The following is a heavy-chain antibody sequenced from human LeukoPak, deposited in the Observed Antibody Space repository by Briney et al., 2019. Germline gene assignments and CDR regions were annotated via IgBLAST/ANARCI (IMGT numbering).Heavy chain of an antibody. CDR1: GFTFSSYS. CDR3: ARDGTIFGVAIYFPDY. CDR2: ISSSSSTI. D-gene: IGHD3-3*01. J-gene: IGHJ4*02. V-gene: IGHV3-48*01. Sequence: AGSLRLSCAASGFTFSSYSMNWVRQATGKGLEWVSYISSSSSTIYYADSVKGRFTISRDNAKNSLYLQMNSLRAEDTAVYYCARDGTIFGVAIYFPDYWGQGTLVTVSS.